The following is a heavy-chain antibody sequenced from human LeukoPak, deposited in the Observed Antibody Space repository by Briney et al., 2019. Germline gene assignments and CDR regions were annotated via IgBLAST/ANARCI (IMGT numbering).Heavy chain of an antibody. J-gene: IGHJ4*02. CDR2: IYYSGST. CDR1: GGSISSFF. CDR3: ARGRRDYYDSSGYYTTQHFDY. D-gene: IGHD3-22*01. Sequence: PSETLSLTCTVSGGSISSFFWSWIRQPPGKGLEWIGSIYYSGSTYYNPSLKSRVTISVDTSKNQFSLKLSSVTAADTAVYYCARGRRDYYDSSGYYTTQHFDYWGQGTLVTVSS. V-gene: IGHV4-39*01.